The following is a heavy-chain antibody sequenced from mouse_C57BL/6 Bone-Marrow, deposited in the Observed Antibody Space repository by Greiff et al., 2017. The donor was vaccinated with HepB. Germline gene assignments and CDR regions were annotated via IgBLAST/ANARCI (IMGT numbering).Heavy chain of an antibody. CDR2: ISSGGSYT. Sequence: EVQLQESGGDLVKPGGSLKLSCAASGFTFSSYGMSWVRQTPDKRLEWVATISSGGSYTYYPDSVKGRFTISRDNAKNTLYLQMSSLKSEDTAMYYCARQTTVDLDYWGQGTTLTVSS. CDR3: ARQTTVDLDY. J-gene: IGHJ2*01. V-gene: IGHV5-6*01. CDR1: GFTFSSYG. D-gene: IGHD1-1*01.